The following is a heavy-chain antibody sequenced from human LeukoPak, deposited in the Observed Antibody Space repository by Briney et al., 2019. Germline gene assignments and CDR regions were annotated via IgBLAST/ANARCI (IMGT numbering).Heavy chain of an antibody. CDR3: ARLTIFGVVPDY. CDR2: MYYSGST. J-gene: IGHJ4*02. V-gene: IGHV4-39*01. D-gene: IGHD3-3*01. CDR1: GGSISSSSHY. Sequence: PSETLSLTCTVSGGSISSSSHYWGWIRQPPGKGLEWIGSMYYSGSTYYNPSLKSRVTISVDTSKNQFSLKLSSVTAADTAVYYCARLTIFGVVPDYWGQGTLVTVPS.